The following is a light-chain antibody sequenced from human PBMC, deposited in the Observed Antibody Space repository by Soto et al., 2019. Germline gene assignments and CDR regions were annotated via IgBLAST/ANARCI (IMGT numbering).Light chain of an antibody. CDR1: QSISTY. CDR2: GAS. J-gene: IGKJ5*01. Sequence: ESVLTQSPATLSPSTGERGTLSCRASQSISTYLAWYQQKPGQAPRLLIYGASSRATGIPDRFSGSGSGTDFTLTISRLEPEDFAVYYCQQYGSSPLITFGQGTRLEIK. V-gene: IGKV3-20*01. CDR3: QQYGSSPLIT.